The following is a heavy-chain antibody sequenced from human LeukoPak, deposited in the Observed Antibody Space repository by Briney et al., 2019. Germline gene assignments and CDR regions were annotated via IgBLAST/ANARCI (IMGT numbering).Heavy chain of an antibody. Sequence: ASVKVSCKASGYTFTGYYMHWVRQAPGQGLEWMGWINPNSGGTNYAQKFQGRVTMTRDTSTSTAYMELSRLRSDDTAVYYCAAIDVLLWFGGGGLDAFDIWGQGTMVTVSS. CDR1: GYTFTGYY. CDR2: INPNSGGT. J-gene: IGHJ3*02. D-gene: IGHD3-10*01. CDR3: AAIDVLLWFGGGGLDAFDI. V-gene: IGHV1-2*02.